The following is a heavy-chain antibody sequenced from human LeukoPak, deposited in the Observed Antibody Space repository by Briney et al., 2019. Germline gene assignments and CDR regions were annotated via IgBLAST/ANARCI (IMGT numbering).Heavy chain of an antibody. CDR3: ARPRLPKYYDSSGYYFDY. CDR2: INPNSGGT. CDR1: GYTITGYY. Sequence: ASVKVSCKASGYTITGYYMHWVRQAPGQGLEWMGWINPNSGGTNYAQKFQGRVTMTRDTSISTAYMELSRLRSDDTAVYYCARPRLPKYYDSSGYYFDYWGQGTLVTVSS. D-gene: IGHD3-22*01. V-gene: IGHV1-2*02. J-gene: IGHJ4*02.